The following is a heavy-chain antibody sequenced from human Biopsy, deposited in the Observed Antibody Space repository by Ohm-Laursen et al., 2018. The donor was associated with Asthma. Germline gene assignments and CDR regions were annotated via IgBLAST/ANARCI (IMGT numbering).Heavy chain of an antibody. CDR2: ISSSSSYI. Sequence: GSLRLSCTASGFTFSSYGMHWVRQAPGKGLEWVSSISSSSSYIYYADSVKGRFTISRDNAKNSLYLQMNSLRAEDTAVYYCARTFHFWSPYHAEHYQLWGQGTLVTVSS. D-gene: IGHD3-3*02. CDR1: GFTFSSYG. CDR3: ARTFHFWSPYHAEHYQL. V-gene: IGHV3-21*01. J-gene: IGHJ1*01.